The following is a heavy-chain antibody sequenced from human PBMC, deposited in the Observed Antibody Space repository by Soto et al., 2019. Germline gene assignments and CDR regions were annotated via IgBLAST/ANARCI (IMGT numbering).Heavy chain of an antibody. CDR1: GGSISSYY. V-gene: IGHV4-59*12. CDR3: ARGIGAMATFDY. D-gene: IGHD5-12*01. CDR2: IYYSGST. Sequence: QVQLQESGPGLVKPSETLSLTCTVSGGSISSYYWSWLRQPPGKGLAWIGYIYYSGSTYYNPSLKSRVTVAVDTSKNPFSVKLSSVTAADTAVYYCARGIGAMATFDYWGQGTLVTVSS. J-gene: IGHJ4*02.